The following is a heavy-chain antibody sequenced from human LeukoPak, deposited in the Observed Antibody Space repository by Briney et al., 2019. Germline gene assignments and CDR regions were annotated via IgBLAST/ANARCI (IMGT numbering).Heavy chain of an antibody. J-gene: IGHJ4*02. D-gene: IGHD3-22*01. V-gene: IGHV3-23*01. CDR1: GFTFRNYA. Sequence: PGGSLRLSCAVSGFTFRNYAISWVRQAPGMGLEWVSTISGSGGSTYYADSVKGRFTISIDNSKNTLYLQMNSLRAEDTAVYYCAKDLGDSSGYYYGFDYWGQGTLVTVSS. CDR3: AKDLGDSSGYYYGFDY. CDR2: ISGSGGST.